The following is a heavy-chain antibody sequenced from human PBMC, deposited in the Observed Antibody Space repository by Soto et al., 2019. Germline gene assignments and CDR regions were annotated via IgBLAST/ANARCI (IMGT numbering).Heavy chain of an antibody. J-gene: IGHJ5*02. V-gene: IGHV1-46*01. CDR1: GYTFTSYY. CDR3: ARDYGDYGRGYNWFDP. CDR2: INPSGGST. D-gene: IGHD4-17*01. Sequence: ASVKVSCKASGYTFTSYYMHWVRQAPGQGLEWMGIINPSGGSTSYAQKFQGRVTMTRDTSTSTVYMELSSLRSEDTAVYYCARDYGDYGRGYNWFDPWGQGTLVTVSS.